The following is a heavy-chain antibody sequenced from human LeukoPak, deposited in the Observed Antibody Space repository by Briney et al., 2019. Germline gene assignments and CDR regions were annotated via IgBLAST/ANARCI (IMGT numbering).Heavy chain of an antibody. V-gene: IGHV3-30-3*01. D-gene: IGHD6-19*01. Sequence: GGSLRLSCAASGFTFSSYAMHWVRQAPGKGLEWVALISYDKSNKYYADSVKGRFTISRDNSKNTLFVQMNSLRTEDTAVYYCARSGVQWQWLLTYDAFDIWGQGTMSPSLQ. CDR2: ISYDKSNK. J-gene: IGHJ3*02. CDR1: GFTFSSYA. CDR3: ARSGVQWQWLLTYDAFDI.